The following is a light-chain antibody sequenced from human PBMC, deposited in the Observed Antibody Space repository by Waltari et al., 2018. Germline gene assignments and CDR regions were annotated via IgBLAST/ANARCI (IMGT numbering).Light chain of an antibody. CDR1: NSDVGNYNL. CDR2: EVI. J-gene: IGLJ1*01. CDR3: CSYAGSGTYV. V-gene: IGLV2-23*02. Sequence: QPALTPPACVSGTTGQSLTISCTGTNSDVGNYNLVSWYQHHPGEAPELMICEVIRRPSGVSNRFSGSKSGNTASLTISGLQAEDEADYYCCSYAGSGTYVFGTGTKVTVL.